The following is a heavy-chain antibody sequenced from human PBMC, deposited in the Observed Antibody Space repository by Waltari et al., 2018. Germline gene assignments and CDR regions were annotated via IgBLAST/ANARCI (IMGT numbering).Heavy chain of an antibody. Sequence: EVQLLESGGGLVQPGGSLRLSCAASGFTFSSYAMSWVRQAPGKGLEWVSAIRGSGGSTYYADSVKGRFTISRDNSKNTLYLQMNSLRAEDTAVYYCAKDPFIVPDAFDIWGQGTMVTVSS. V-gene: IGHV3-23*01. CDR3: AKDPFIVPDAFDI. J-gene: IGHJ3*02. CDR2: IRGSGGST. CDR1: GFTFSSYA. D-gene: IGHD2-8*01.